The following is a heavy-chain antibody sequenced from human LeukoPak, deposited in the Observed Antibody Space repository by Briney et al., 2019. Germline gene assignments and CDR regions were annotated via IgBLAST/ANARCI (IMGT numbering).Heavy chain of an antibody. D-gene: IGHD3-10*01. CDR1: GFTFSSSW. CDR2: INTDGSRI. J-gene: IGHJ2*01. CDR3: AGRSYAYWYFDL. V-gene: IGHV3-74*01. Sequence: GGSLRLSCAASGFTFSSSWMHWVRQAPGKGLVWFSHINTDGSRINYADSVKGRFTISRDNAKNTLYLQMNSLRAEDTAVYYCAGRSYAYWYFDLWGRGTLVTVSS.